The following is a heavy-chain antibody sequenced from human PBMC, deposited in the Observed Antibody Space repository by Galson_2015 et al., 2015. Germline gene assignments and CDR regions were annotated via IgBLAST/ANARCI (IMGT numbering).Heavy chain of an antibody. D-gene: IGHD4-17*01. CDR1: GGSISSGGYS. CDR3: ARAVPSGDYWDY. V-gene: IGHV4-30-2*01. J-gene: IGHJ4*02. Sequence: TLSLTCAVSGGSISSGGYSWSWIRQPPGKGLEWIGEIYHSGSTNYSPSLKSRVTISVDKSKNQFSLKLSSVTAADTAVYYCARAVPSGDYWDYWGQGTLVTVSS. CDR2: IYHSGST.